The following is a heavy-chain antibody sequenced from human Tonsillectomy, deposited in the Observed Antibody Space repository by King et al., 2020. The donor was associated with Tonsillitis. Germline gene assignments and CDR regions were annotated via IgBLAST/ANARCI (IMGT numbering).Heavy chain of an antibody. V-gene: IGHV3-23*04. CDR1: GFTFSSYA. Sequence: EVQLVQSGGGLVQPGGSLRLSCAASGFTFSSYAMSWVRQAPGKGLEWVSAISHSGGSTYYADSVKGRFTISRDNSKNTLYLQMNSLRAEDTAVYYCAKDLWSKQQLPYFFDYWGQGTLVTVSS. CDR2: ISHSGGST. CDR3: AKDLWSKQQLPYFFDY. J-gene: IGHJ4*02. D-gene: IGHD6-13*01.